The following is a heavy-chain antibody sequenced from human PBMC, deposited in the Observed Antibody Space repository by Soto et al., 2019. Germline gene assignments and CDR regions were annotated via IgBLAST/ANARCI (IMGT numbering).Heavy chain of an antibody. Sequence: GGSLRLSCAASGFTFSSYAMSWVRQAPGKGLEWVSAISGSGGSTYYADSVKGRFTISRDNSKNTLYLQMNSLRAEDTAVYYCAKEGSGSYLYYYYGMDVWGQGATVTVSS. V-gene: IGHV3-23*01. CDR3: AKEGSGSYLYYYYGMDV. D-gene: IGHD3-10*01. CDR1: GFTFSSYA. CDR2: ISGSGGST. J-gene: IGHJ6*02.